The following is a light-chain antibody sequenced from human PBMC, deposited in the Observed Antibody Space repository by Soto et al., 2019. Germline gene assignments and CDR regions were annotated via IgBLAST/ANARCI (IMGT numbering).Light chain of an antibody. V-gene: IGKV3-20*01. CDR2: GAS. J-gene: IGKJ1*01. Sequence: IVLTQSPGTLSLSPGERATLSCRASQSVSSSYLAWYQQKPGQAPRLLIYGASSRATGIPDRFSGSVSGKDFTRTISRLEPEDFSVYYCQQYGSSPGTFGQGTKVDIK. CDR3: QQYGSSPGT. CDR1: QSVSSSY.